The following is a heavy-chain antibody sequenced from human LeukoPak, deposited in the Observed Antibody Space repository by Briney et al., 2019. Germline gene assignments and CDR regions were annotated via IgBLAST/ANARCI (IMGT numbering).Heavy chain of an antibody. CDR1: GYTFTSYF. J-gene: IGHJ5*02. D-gene: IGHD2/OR15-2a*01. CDR3: AKSGNSMTTGTADP. CDR2: INPSGGST. V-gene: IGHV1-46*03. Sequence: ASVKVSCKASGYTFTSYFMHWVRQAPGQGREWMGIINPSGGSTTYAQKFQGRVTMTRDTSTSAVYMELSSLRSEDTAVYYCAKSGNSMTTGTADPWGQGTLVTVSS.